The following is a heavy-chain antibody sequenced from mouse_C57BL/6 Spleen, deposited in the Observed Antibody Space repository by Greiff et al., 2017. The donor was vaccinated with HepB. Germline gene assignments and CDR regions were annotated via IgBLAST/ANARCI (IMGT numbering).Heavy chain of an antibody. D-gene: IGHD2-3*01. CDR2: ISSGSSTI. Sequence: EVMLVESGGGLVKPGGSLKLSCAASGFTFSDYGMHWVRQAPEKGLEWVAYISSGSSTIYYADTVKGRFTISRDNAKNTLFLQMTSLRSEDTAMYYCARTFYDGYYEDYAMDYWGQGTSVTVSS. CDR1: GFTFSDYG. J-gene: IGHJ4*01. V-gene: IGHV5-17*01. CDR3: ARTFYDGYYEDYAMDY.